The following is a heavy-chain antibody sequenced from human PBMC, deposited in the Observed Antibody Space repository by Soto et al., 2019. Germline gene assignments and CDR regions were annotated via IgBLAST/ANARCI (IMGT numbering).Heavy chain of an antibody. D-gene: IGHD2-2*01. CDR3: ARALYCSSTSCYNWFDP. J-gene: IGHJ5*02. V-gene: IGHV1-18*01. CDR2: ISAYNGNI. CDR1: GYTFTSYG. Sequence: QVQLVQSGAEVKKPGASVKVSCKASGYTFTSYGISWVRQAPGQGLEWMGWISAYNGNINYAQKLQGRVTMTTDTSTSTAYMELRSLRSDDTAVYYCARALYCSSTSCYNWFDPWGQGTLVTVSS.